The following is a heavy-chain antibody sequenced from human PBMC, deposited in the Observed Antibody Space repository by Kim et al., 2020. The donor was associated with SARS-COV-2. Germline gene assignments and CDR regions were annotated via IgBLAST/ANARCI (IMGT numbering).Heavy chain of an antibody. V-gene: IGHV1-18*04. CDR1: GYTFTSYG. CDR2: ISAYNGNT. CDR3: ARRFEYSSSSLSTYYYYGMDV. Sequence: ASVKVSCKASGYTFTSYGISWVRQAPGQGLEWMGWISAYNGNTNYAQKLQGRVTMTTDTSTSTAYMELRSLRSDDTAVYYCARRFEYSSSSLSTYYYYGMDVWGQGTTVTVSS. D-gene: IGHD6-6*01. J-gene: IGHJ6*02.